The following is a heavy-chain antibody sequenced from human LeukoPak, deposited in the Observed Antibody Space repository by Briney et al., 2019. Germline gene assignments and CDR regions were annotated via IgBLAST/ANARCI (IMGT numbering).Heavy chain of an antibody. CDR2: IKSDGGT. CDR1: GFTFSTYW. Sequence: HPGGCLRLSCAASGFTFSTYWMHWVRQAPGKGLVWVSRIKSDGGTNYADSVKGRFTISRDNAKKTVSLQMNSLRPEDTGVYYCARAPSEIGGYYPEYFRHWGQGTLVTVSS. D-gene: IGHD3-22*01. CDR3: ARAPSEIGGYYPEYFRH. J-gene: IGHJ1*01. V-gene: IGHV3-74*01.